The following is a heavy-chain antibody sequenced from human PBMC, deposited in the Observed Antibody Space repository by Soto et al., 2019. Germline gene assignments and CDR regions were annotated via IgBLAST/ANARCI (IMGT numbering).Heavy chain of an antibody. D-gene: IGHD1-1*01. CDR1: GGSISSGGYY. CDR2: IYYSGST. Sequence: SETLSLTCTVSGGSISSGGYYWSWIRQHPGKGLEWIGYIYYSGSTNYNPSLKSRVTISVDTSKNQFSLKLSSVTAADTAVYYCARLRSDNWLDYWGQGTLVIVSS. J-gene: IGHJ4*02. CDR3: ARLRSDNWLDY. V-gene: IGHV4-61*08.